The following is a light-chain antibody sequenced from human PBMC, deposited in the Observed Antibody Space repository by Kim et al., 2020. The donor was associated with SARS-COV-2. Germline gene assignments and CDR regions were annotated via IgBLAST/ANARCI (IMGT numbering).Light chain of an antibody. J-gene: IGKJ2*02. Sequence: DIQMTQSPSSLSASLGDRVTITCRASHDIFNSLNWYQQKPGQAPRLLIYGVSTLQTGVPARFSGSASGIDFTLTINDLQREDFANYFCQQSYSSPWTFGLGTKVDIK. CDR3: QQSYSSPWT. V-gene: IGKV1-39*01. CDR1: HDIFNS. CDR2: GVS.